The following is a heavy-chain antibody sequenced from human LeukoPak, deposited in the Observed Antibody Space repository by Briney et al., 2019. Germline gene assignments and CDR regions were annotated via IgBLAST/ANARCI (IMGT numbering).Heavy chain of an antibody. CDR3: ARGKRITMIVVVTQPFQH. CDR1: GGSFSGYL. CDR2: INYNGENT. D-gene: IGHD3-22*01. Sequence: SETLSLTCTVSGGSFSGYLWSWIRQPPGKGLEWIGEINYNGENTNYNPSLKSRVTISVDTSKNQFSLKLSSVTAADTAVYYCARGKRITMIVVVTQPFQHWGQGTLVTVSS. V-gene: IGHV4-34*01. J-gene: IGHJ1*01.